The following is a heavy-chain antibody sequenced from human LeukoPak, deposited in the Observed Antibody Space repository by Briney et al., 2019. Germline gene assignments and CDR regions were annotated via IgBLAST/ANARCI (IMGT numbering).Heavy chain of an antibody. D-gene: IGHD4-17*01. Sequence: ASVNVSCKASGYTFIDSFMHWVRQAPGQGPEWMGWINPISGDTNYAQKFQGRLTLTRDTSISTAYMELTRLRFDDTAVYYCARSPGGDYGDYYMDVWGKGTTVTISS. V-gene: IGHV1-2*02. J-gene: IGHJ6*03. CDR2: INPISGDT. CDR3: ARSPGGDYGDYYMDV. CDR1: GYTFIDSF.